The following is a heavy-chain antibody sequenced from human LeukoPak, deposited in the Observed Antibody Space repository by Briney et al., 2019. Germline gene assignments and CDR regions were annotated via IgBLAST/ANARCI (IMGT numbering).Heavy chain of an antibody. D-gene: IGHD3-9*01. V-gene: IGHV4-59*08. Sequence: SETLSLTCTVSGGSISSYYWSWIRQPPGKGLEWIGYISYSGSTNYNPSLKSRVTISIDTSKNQFSLKLRSVTAADRAIYYCARLGYDILTGYIDAFDIWGQGTMVTVSS. CDR2: ISYSGST. CDR3: ARLGYDILTGYIDAFDI. J-gene: IGHJ3*02. CDR1: GGSISSYY.